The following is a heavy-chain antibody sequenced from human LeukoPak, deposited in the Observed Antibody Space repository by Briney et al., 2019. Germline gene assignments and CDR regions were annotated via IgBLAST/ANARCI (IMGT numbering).Heavy chain of an antibody. J-gene: IGHJ3*01. V-gene: IGHV3-23*01. D-gene: IGHD6-13*01. CDR3: ARCQMAAAGTGAFDV. CDR1: GFSFSTYA. Sequence: GGSLRLSCAASGFSFSTYAMTWVRQAPGKGLEWVSAFSATDGSTQYADSMKGRFTISRDSTTNTLFLQINSLRAEDTAVHYCARCQMAAAGTGAFDVWGQGTMVTVSS. CDR2: FSATDGST.